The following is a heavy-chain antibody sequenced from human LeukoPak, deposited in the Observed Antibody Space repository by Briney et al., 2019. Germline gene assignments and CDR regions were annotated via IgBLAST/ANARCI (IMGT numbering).Heavy chain of an antibody. V-gene: IGHV4-59*01. CDR3: ARAPGRYSSSWVLDY. Sequence: SETLSLTCTVSGDSMTSYYWSWIRQPPGKGLEWIGNIYYSGTSNYNPSLKSRVTISADTSKNQFSLKLSSVTAADTAVYYCARAPGRYSSSWVLDYWGQGTLVTVSS. J-gene: IGHJ4*02. CDR1: GDSMTSYY. CDR2: IYYSGTS. D-gene: IGHD6-13*01.